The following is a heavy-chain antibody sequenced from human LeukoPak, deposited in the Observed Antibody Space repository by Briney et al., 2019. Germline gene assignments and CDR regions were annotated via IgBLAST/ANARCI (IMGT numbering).Heavy chain of an antibody. D-gene: IGHD2-2*01. V-gene: IGHV3-21*01. CDR3: ARAGAGYCSSTSCSGIDY. CDR1: GFTFSSYC. J-gene: IGHJ4*02. CDR2: ISSSSSYI. Sequence: PGGSLRLSCAASGFTFSSYCTNWVRQAPGKGLEWVSSISSSSSYIYYADSVKGRFTISRDNAKNSLYLRMNSLRAEDTAVYYCARAGAGYCSSTSCSGIDYWGRGTLVTVSS.